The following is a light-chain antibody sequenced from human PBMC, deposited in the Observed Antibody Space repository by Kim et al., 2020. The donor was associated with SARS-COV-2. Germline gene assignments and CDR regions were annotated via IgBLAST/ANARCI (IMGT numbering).Light chain of an antibody. J-gene: IGLJ1*01. Sequence: SYELTQPPSVSVSPGQTASITCSGDKLGDKYACWYQQKPGQSPVLVIYQDSKRPSGIPERLSGSNSGNTATLTISGTQAMDEADYYCQAWDSSTAHVFGTGTKVTVL. CDR2: QDS. CDR3: QAWDSSTAHV. CDR1: KLGDKY. V-gene: IGLV3-1*01.